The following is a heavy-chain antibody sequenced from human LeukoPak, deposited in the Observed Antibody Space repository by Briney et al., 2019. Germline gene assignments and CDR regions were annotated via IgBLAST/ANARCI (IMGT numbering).Heavy chain of an antibody. Sequence: ASVKVSCKASGYTFTSCGISWVRQAPGQGLEWMGWISGYNGNTNYAQKLQGRVTMTTDTSTSTGYMELRSLRSDDTAVYYCARDIYAAGIAAAAYPDYWGQGTLVTVSS. CDR1: GYTFTSCG. CDR2: ISGYNGNT. J-gene: IGHJ4*02. D-gene: IGHD6-13*01. V-gene: IGHV1-18*01. CDR3: ARDIYAAGIAAAAYPDY.